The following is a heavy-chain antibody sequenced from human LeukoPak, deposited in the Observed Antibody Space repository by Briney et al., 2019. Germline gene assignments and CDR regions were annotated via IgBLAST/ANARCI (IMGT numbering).Heavy chain of an antibody. V-gene: IGHV3-74*01. J-gene: IGHJ6*02. D-gene: IGHD3-3*01. CDR1: GFTFSSYW. CDR2: INSDGSST. CDR3: AREYYDFWSGYYYYYYGMDV. Sequence: GGSLRLSCAASGFTFSSYWMHWVRQAPGKGLVWVSRINSDGSSTIYADSVKGRFTISRDNAKNTLYLQMNSLRAEDTAVYYCAREYYDFWSGYYYYYYGMDVWGQGTTVTVSS.